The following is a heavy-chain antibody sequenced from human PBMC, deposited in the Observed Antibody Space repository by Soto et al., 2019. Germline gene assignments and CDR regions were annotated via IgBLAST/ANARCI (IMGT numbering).Heavy chain of an antibody. D-gene: IGHD2-15*01. V-gene: IGHV4-30-4*01. J-gene: IGHJ5*01. CDR1: GDSISAVDYF. CDR2: IYKSTTT. CDR3: ARGRYCLTGRCFPNWFDS. Sequence: SETLSLTCSVSGDSISAVDYFWAWIRQPPGQALEYIGYIYKSTTTYYNPSFESRVAISLDTSKSQFSLNVTSVTAADTAVHFCARGRYCLTGRCFPNWFDSWGQGTLVTVSS.